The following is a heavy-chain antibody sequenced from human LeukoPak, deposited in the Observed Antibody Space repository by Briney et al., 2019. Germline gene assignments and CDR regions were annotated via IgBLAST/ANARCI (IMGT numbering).Heavy chain of an antibody. J-gene: IGHJ6*03. CDR1: GDSVSSTSSA. D-gene: IGHD3-3*01. CDR2: TYYRCKWFF. V-gene: IGHV6-1*01. Sequence: SPTLSLTCAISGDSVSSTSSAWHWIRQSPSRGLEWLGRTYYRCKWFFDYAVSVRSRLTINPDTSTNQVSLQLTSVTPEDTAVYYCARRKSYESYYMDVWGKGTTVAVSS. CDR3: ARRKSYESYYMDV.